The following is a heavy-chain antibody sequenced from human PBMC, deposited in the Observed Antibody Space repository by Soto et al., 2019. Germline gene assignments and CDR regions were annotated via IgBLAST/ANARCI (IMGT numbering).Heavy chain of an antibody. CDR1: GGTFSSYA. J-gene: IGHJ6*02. CDR2: IIPIFGTA. CDR3: AAVPVAYYYGMDV. D-gene: IGHD2-2*01. V-gene: IGHV1-69*06. Sequence: QVQLVQSGAEVKKPGSSVKVSCKASGGTFSSYAISWVRQAPGQGLEWMGGIIPIFGTANYAQKFQERVTITRDMSTSTAYMELSSLRSEDTAGYYGAAVPVAYYYGMDVWGQGTTVTVSS.